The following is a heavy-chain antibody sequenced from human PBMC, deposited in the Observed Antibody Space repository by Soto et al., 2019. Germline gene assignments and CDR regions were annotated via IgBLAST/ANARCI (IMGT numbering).Heavy chain of an antibody. CDR3: AKPGIPAAYSDAFDI. CDR2: ISWNSGSI. D-gene: IGHD2-2*01. V-gene: IGHV3-9*01. CDR1: GFTFDDYA. J-gene: IGHJ3*02. Sequence: GGSLRLSCAASGFTFDDYAMHWVRQAPGKGLEWVSGISWNSGSIGYADSVKGRFTISRDNAKNSLYLQMNSLRAEDTALYYCAKPGIPAAYSDAFDIWGQGTMVTVSS.